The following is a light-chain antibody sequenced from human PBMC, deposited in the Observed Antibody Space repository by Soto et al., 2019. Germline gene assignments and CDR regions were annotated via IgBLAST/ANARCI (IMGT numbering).Light chain of an antibody. J-gene: IGKJ3*01. CDR2: GAS. V-gene: IGKV3-20*01. CDR1: QSVTNNW. Sequence: EIVLTQSPGTLSLSPGERATLSCRASQSVTNNWLAWYQQKPGQAPRLLIYGASSRATGIPDRFSGSGSGTDFTLTINRLEPEDFAVYYCQQYGSSPETFGPGTKVDIK. CDR3: QQYGSSPET.